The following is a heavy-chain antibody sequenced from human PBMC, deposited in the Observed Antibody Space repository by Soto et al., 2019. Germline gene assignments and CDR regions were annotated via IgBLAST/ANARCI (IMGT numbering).Heavy chain of an antibody. CDR3: AKDRNWVTTN. CDR1: GFTFSSYA. D-gene: IGHD4-17*01. V-gene: IGHV3-23*01. CDR2: ISGSGDST. Sequence: EVQLLESGGGLVQPGGSLRLSCAASGFTFSSYAMNWVRLAPGKGLEWVSAISGSGDSTSYADSVKGRFTISRDNSKNTLYLQMNSLRAEDTAVYFCAKDRNWVTTNWGQGTLVTVSS. J-gene: IGHJ4*02.